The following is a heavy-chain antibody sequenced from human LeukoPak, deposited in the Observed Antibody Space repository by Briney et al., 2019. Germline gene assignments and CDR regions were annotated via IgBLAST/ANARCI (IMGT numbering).Heavy chain of an antibody. Sequence: ASVKVSCKASGYTFTSYDINWVRQATGQGLEWMGWMNPNSGNTGYAQKFQGRVTMTRNTSISTAYMELSSLRSEDTAVYYCARLGYNAPRYYYGMDVWGQGTTVTVPS. J-gene: IGHJ6*02. CDR2: MNPNSGNT. CDR3: ARLGYNAPRYYYGMDV. CDR1: GYTFTSYD. D-gene: IGHD1-14*01. V-gene: IGHV1-8*01.